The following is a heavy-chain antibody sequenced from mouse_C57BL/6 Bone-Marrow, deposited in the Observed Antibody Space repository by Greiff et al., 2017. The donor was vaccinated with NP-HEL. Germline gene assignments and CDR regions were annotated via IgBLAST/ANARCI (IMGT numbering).Heavy chain of an antibody. V-gene: IGHV1-81*01. CDR2: IYPRSGNT. D-gene: IGHD1-1*02. Sequence: QVQLKESGAELARPGASVKLSCKASGYTFTSYGISWVKQRTGQGLEWIGEIYPRSGNTYYTEKFKGKATLTADTSSSTAYMELRSLTSEDSAVYVCARGLLSLFVYGGRGTLVTVSA. CDR3: ARGLLSLFVY. J-gene: IGHJ3*01. CDR1: GYTFTSYG.